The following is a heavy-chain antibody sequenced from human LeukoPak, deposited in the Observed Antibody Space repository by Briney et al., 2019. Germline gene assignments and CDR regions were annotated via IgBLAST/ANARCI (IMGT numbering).Heavy chain of an antibody. D-gene: IGHD6-19*01. CDR2: IRYDGSNK. CDR1: GFTFSSYG. V-gene: IGHV3-30*02. J-gene: IGHJ4*02. CDR3: AKGLRDSSGWTFDY. Sequence: GGSLRLSCAASGFTFSSYGVHWFRQAPGKGLEWVAFIRYDGSNKYYADSVKGRFTISRDNSKNTLYLQMNSLRAEDTAVYYCAKGLRDSSGWTFDYWGQGTLVTVSS.